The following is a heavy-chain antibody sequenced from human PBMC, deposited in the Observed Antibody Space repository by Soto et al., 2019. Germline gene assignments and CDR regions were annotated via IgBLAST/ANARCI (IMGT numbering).Heavy chain of an antibody. J-gene: IGHJ6*02. CDR3: ARVKGTAMALHYYGLDV. D-gene: IGHD5-18*01. Sequence: SETLSLTCAVYGGSFSGYCWSWIRQPPGKGLEWIGEINHSGSTNYNPSLKSRVTISVDTSKNQFSLKLSSVTAADTAVYYCARVKGTAMALHYYGLDVWGQGTTVTVSS. CDR1: GGSFSGYC. V-gene: IGHV4-34*01. CDR2: INHSGST.